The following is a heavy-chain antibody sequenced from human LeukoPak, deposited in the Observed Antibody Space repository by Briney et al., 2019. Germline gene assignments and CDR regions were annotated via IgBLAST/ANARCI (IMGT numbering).Heavy chain of an antibody. Sequence: GGSLRLSCEASGFTFSSYSMNWVRQAPGKGLEWVSSISSSSSYIYYADSVKGRFTISRDNAKNSLYLQMNSLRAEDTAVYYCARGGSTNPYYGMDVWGQGTTVTVSS. CDR1: GFTFSSYS. J-gene: IGHJ6*02. D-gene: IGHD2-2*01. V-gene: IGHV3-21*01. CDR3: ARGGSTNPYYGMDV. CDR2: ISSSSSYI.